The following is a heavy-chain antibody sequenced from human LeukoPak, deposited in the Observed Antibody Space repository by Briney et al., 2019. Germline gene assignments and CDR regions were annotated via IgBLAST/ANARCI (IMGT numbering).Heavy chain of an antibody. Sequence: SETLSLTCTVSGYSISSGYNWGWIRQPPGEGLEWIGSIYHSGSTYYNPSLKSRVTISVDTSKNQFSLKLSSVTAADTAVYYCARGVLGGYSYGKLDYWGQGTLVTVSS. CDR2: IYHSGST. CDR1: GYSISSGYN. V-gene: IGHV4-38-2*02. CDR3: ARGVLGGYSYGKLDY. J-gene: IGHJ4*02. D-gene: IGHD5-18*01.